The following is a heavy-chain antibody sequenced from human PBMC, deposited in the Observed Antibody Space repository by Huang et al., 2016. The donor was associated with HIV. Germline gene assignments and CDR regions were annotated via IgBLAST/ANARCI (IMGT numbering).Heavy chain of an antibody. CDR1: GGSFSGYF. Sequence: QVQLQQWGAGLLKPSETLSLTCAVYGGSFSGYFWSWIRQPPGKGLEWIGEINHRGSTNYNPSLKRRVTKSVDTSKNQFSRRRSAVTAADTAVYYWARGAARYFDRGGTRYYGMDVWGQGTTVTVSS. CDR3: ARGAARYFDRGGTRYYGMDV. D-gene: IGHD3-9*01. CDR2: INHRGST. V-gene: IGHV4-34*01. J-gene: IGHJ6*02.